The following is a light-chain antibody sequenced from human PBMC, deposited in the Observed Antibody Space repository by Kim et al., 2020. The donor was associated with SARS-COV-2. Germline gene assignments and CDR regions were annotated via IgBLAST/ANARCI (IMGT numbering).Light chain of an antibody. J-gene: IGKJ1*01. Sequence: DSLGDRVTIICRESQNINSYLNWYQQKPGKAPNLLIFAASTLQSGVPSRFSGGGSGTDFTLTISSLQPDDFATYYCQQSFSYPRTFGQGTKVDIK. V-gene: IGKV1-39*01. CDR2: AAS. CDR1: QNINSY. CDR3: QQSFSYPRT.